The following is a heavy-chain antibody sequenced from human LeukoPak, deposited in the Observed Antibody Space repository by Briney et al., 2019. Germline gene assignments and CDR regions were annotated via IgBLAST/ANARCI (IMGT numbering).Heavy chain of an antibody. V-gene: IGHV4-34*01. Sequence: SETLSLTCAVYGGSFSGYYWSWIRQPPGKGPEWIGEINHSGSTNYNPSLKSRVTISVDTSKNQFSLKLSSVTAADTAVYYCARGVLRFLSKLYYFDYWGQGTLVTVSS. J-gene: IGHJ4*02. CDR3: ARGVLRFLSKLYYFDY. CDR2: INHSGST. D-gene: IGHD3-3*01. CDR1: GGSFSGYY.